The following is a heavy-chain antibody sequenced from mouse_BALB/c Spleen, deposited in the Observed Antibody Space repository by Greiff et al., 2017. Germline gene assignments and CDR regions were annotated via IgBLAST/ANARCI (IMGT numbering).Heavy chain of an antibody. J-gene: IGHJ3*01. CDR3: ARGDSSGYAFAY. CDR2: ISDGGRYT. CDR1: GFTFSDFF. V-gene: IGHV5-4*02. D-gene: IGHD3-2*01. Sequence: VKWVESGGGLVKPGGSLKLSCAASGFTFSDFFMYWVRPTPEKRLEWVATISDGGRYTYYPDSVKGRFTISRDNAKNNLYLQMSSLKSEDTAMYYCARGDSSGYAFAYWGQGTLVTVSA.